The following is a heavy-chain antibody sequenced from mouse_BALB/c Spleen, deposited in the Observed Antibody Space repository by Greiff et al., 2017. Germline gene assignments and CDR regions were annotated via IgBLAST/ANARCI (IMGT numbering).Heavy chain of an antibody. CDR1: GFSLTSYG. J-gene: IGHJ4*01. V-gene: IGHV2-5-1*01. CDR2: IWRGGST. D-gene: IGHD2-4*01. Sequence: VQLQQSGPSLVQPSQSLSITCTASGFSLTSYGVHWVRQSPGKGLEWLGVIWRGGSTDYNAAFMSRLSITKDNSKSQVFFKINSLQADDTAIYYCASYDYGEEYYAMDYWGQGTSVTVSS. CDR3: ASYDYGEEYYAMDY.